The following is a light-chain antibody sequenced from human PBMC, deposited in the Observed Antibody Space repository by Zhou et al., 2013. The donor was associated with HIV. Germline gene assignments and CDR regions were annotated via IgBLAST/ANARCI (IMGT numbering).Light chain of an antibody. CDR3: QQYCQQYDNVPFS. CDR1: QDITNY. Sequence: DIQMTQSPSSLSASVGDRVTITCQASQDITNYLSWYQQKPGKAPKLLIYDASNLEIGVPSRFSGSGSGTDFTFTISSLQPEDIATYYCQQYCQQYDNVPFSFGQGTKLEIK. CDR2: DAS. V-gene: IGKV1-33*01. J-gene: IGKJ2*03.